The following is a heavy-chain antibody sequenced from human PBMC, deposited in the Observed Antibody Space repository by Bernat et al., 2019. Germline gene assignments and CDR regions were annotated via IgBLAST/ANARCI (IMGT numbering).Heavy chain of an antibody. CDR1: GGSFSGYY. CDR2: INHSGST. V-gene: IGHV4-34*01. D-gene: IGHD6-13*01. J-gene: IGHJ5*02. Sequence: QVQLQQWGAGLLKPSETLSLTCAVYGGSFSGYYWSWIRQPPGQGLEWIGEINHSGSTNYNPSLKSRVTISVDTSKNQFSLKLSSVTAADTAVYYCASVDSNSCYGRFDPWGQGTLVTVSS. CDR3: ASVDSNSCYGRFDP.